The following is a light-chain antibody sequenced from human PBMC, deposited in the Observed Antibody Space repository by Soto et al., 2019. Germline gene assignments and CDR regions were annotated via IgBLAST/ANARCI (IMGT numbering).Light chain of an antibody. V-gene: IGLV2-8*01. CDR1: SSDVGAYKY. Sequence: SALTQPPSASGSPGQSVTISCTGTSSDVGAYKYVSWYQQHPGKAPKLMIYEVTKRPSGVPGRFSGSKSGNTASLTVSGLQAEDEADYYCSSYAGNNNFVVFGGGTKVTVL. CDR2: EVT. CDR3: SSYAGNNNFVV. J-gene: IGLJ2*01.